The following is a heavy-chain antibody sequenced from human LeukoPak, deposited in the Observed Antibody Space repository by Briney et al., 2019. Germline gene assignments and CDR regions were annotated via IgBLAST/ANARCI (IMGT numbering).Heavy chain of an antibody. Sequence: GGSLGLSCAASEFTVSSNYMNWVRQAPGKGLEWVSVIYTGGSTYYADSVKGRFTISRDNSKNMVYLQMNSLRAEDTAVYYCAILGGDTVKYYDILTGYPYYYYYGMDVWGQGTTVTVSS. CDR2: IYTGGST. J-gene: IGHJ6*02. V-gene: IGHV3-66*01. CDR1: EFTVSSNY. CDR3: AILGGDTVKYYDILTGYPYYYYYGMDV. D-gene: IGHD3-9*01.